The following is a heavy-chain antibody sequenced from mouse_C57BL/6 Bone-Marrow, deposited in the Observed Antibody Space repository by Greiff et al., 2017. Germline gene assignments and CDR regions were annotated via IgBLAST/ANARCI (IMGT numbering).Heavy chain of an antibody. D-gene: IGHD1-1*01. CDR2: ISSGGSYT. CDR1: GFTFSSYG. V-gene: IGHV5-6*01. J-gene: IGHJ2*01. CDR3: ARQDYGSRLDY. Sequence: EVMLVESGGDLVKPGGSLKLSCAASGFTFSSYGMSWVRQTPDKRLEWVATISSGGSYTYYPDSVKGRFTISRDNAKNTLYLQMSSLKSEDTAMYYCARQDYGSRLDYWGQGTTLTVSS.